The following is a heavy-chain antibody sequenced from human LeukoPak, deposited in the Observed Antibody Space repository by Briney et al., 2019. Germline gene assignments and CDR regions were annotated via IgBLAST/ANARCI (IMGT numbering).Heavy chain of an antibody. D-gene: IGHD2-2*01. V-gene: IGHV1-3*03. CDR3: ARGSSIHYYYMDV. CDR1: GYTFTSYA. J-gene: IGHJ6*03. Sequence: GASVKVSCKASGYTFTSYAMHWVRQAPGQRLEWMGWINAGNGNTKYSQEFQGRVTITRDTSASTAYMELSSLRSEDMAVYYCARGSSIHYYYMDVWGKGTTVTVSS. CDR2: INAGNGNT.